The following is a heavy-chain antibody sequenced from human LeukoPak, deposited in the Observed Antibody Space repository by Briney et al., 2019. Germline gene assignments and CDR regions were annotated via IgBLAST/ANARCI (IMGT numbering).Heavy chain of an antibody. D-gene: IGHD3-9*01. Sequence: PGGSLRLSCAASGFTFSSYAMSWVRQAPGKRLEWVSAISGNGGSTYYADSVKGRFTISRDNSKNTLYLQMNSLRAEDTAVYYCATCMTGYPTYFDYWGQGTLVTVSS. V-gene: IGHV3-23*01. CDR3: ATCMTGYPTYFDY. J-gene: IGHJ4*02. CDR1: GFTFSSYA. CDR2: ISGNGGST.